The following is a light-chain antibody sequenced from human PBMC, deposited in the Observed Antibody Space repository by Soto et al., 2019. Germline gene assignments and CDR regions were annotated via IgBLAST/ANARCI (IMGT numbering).Light chain of an antibody. J-gene: IGKJ2*01. CDR3: QQYGSSPYT. V-gene: IGKV3-20*01. Sequence: EIVLTQSPGTLSLSPGERATLSCRASQSVSSSYLAWYQQKPGQAPRLLIYGASSRATGIPDRFSGSGSGTDFTFTISRLEPEDIAVYYCQQYGSSPYTFGQGTQLEIK. CDR1: QSVSSSY. CDR2: GAS.